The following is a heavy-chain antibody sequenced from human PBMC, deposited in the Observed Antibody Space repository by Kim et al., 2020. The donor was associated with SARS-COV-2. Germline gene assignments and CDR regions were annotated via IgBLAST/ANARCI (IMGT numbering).Heavy chain of an antibody. Sequence: SETLSLTCTVSGGSISSYYWSWIRQPPGKGLEWIGYIYYSGSTNYNPSLKSRVTISVDTSKNQFSLKLSSVTAADTAVYYCARVPTNLYAFDPWGQGTLVTVSS. CDR3: ARVPTNLYAFDP. V-gene: IGHV4-59*01. CDR2: IYYSGST. D-gene: IGHD2-2*02. CDR1: GGSISSYY. J-gene: IGHJ5*02.